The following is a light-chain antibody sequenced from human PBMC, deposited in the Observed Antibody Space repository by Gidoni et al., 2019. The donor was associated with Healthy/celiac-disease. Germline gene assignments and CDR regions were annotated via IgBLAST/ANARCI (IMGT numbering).Light chain of an antibody. CDR1: QSISSY. J-gene: IGKJ3*01. CDR2: AAS. CDR3: QQSYSTPPT. Sequence: DIQMTPSPSSLSASVGDRVTITCRASQSISSYLNWYQQTPGKAPKLLIYAASSLQSGVPSRFSGSGSGTDFTLTISSLQPEDFATYYCQQSYSTPPTFXPXTKVDIK. V-gene: IGKV1-39*01.